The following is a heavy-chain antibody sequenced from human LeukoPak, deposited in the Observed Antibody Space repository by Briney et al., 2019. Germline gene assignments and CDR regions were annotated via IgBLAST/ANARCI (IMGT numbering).Heavy chain of an antibody. D-gene: IGHD2-2*01. CDR3: ARAIVVVPAADDYYYYYMDV. CDR1: GGSFSGYY. Sequence: SETLSLTCAVYGGSFSGYYWSWIRERPGKGLERIGEINHSGSTNYNPSLKSRVTISVDTSKNQFSLKLSSVTAADTAVYYCARAIVVVPAADDYYYYYMDVWGKGTTVTVSS. CDR2: INHSGST. V-gene: IGHV4-34*01. J-gene: IGHJ6*03.